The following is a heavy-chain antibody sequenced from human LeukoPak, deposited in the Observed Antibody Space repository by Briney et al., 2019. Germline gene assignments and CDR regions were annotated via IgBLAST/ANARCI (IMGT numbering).Heavy chain of an antibody. Sequence: GASVKVSCKASGYTFTSNYMLWVRQAPGQGLEWMGIINPSVGSTTYAQKFQGRVTMTRDTPTSTVYMELSSLSSEDTAVYYCARVGGNYPINWGQGSLVTVSA. D-gene: IGHD1-26*01. CDR3: ARVGGNYPIN. V-gene: IGHV1-46*01. CDR2: INPSVGST. CDR1: GYTFTSNY. J-gene: IGHJ4*02.